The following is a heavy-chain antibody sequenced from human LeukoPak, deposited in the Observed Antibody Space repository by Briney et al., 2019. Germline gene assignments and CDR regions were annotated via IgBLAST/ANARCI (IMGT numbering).Heavy chain of an antibody. D-gene: IGHD6-13*01. J-gene: IGHJ5*02. CDR2: IYSGGST. CDR3: ARIRPAYSSSRFNWFDP. V-gene: IGHV3-53*05. CDR1: GLTVSSNC. Sequence: PGGSLRLSCAASGLTVSSNCMSWVRQAPGKGLEWVSFIYSGGSTYYADSVKGRFTISRDNSKNTLYLQMNSLRAEDTAVYYCARIRPAYSSSRFNWFDPWGQGTLVTVSS.